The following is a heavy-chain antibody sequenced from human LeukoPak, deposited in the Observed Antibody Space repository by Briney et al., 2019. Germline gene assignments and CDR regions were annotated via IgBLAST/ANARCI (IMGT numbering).Heavy chain of an antibody. D-gene: IGHD3-3*01. V-gene: IGHV3-30*03. CDR2: ISYDGSNK. Sequence: GRSLRLSCAASGFTFSSYGTHWVRQAPGKGLEWVAVISYDGSNKYYADSVKGRFTISRDNSKNTLYLQMNSLRAEDTAVYYCARDDFWSGYYPDYWGQGTLVTVSS. J-gene: IGHJ4*02. CDR1: GFTFSSYG. CDR3: ARDDFWSGYYPDY.